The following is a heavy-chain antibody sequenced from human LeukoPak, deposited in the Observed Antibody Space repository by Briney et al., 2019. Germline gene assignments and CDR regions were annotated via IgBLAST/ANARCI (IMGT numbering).Heavy chain of an antibody. D-gene: IGHD3-3*01. Sequence: SETLSLTCTVSGGSINSYYWSWIRQPPGKGLEWIGYIYYSGTTNYNPSLKSRVTISVDTPKNQFSLKLSPVTAADTAVYYCARNPRSGYFPHYHYYGMDVWGQGTTVTVSS. CDR3: ARNPRSGYFPHYHYYGMDV. CDR2: IYYSGTT. CDR1: GGSINSYY. V-gene: IGHV4-59*01. J-gene: IGHJ6*02.